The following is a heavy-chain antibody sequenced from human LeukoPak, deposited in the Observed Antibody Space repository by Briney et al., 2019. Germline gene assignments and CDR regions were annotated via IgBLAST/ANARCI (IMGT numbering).Heavy chain of an antibody. V-gene: IGHV4-4*07. Sequence: SETLSLTCTVSGGGSMSSYYWSWIRQPAGKGLEYIGRIYTSGSTNYNPSLRSRVTMSVDTSKNQFSLKLSSVTAADTAVYYCARHVWLQPFDYWGQGTLVTVSS. CDR3: ARHVWLQPFDY. J-gene: IGHJ4*02. D-gene: IGHD3-9*01. CDR2: IYTSGST. CDR1: GGGSMSSYY.